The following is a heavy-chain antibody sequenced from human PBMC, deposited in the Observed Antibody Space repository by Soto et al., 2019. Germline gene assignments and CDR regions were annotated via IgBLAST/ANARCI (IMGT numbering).Heavy chain of an antibody. V-gene: IGHV1-69*12. D-gene: IGHD4-17*01. CDR3: ARPSTVTDHLKFDY. J-gene: IGHJ4*02. CDR1: GGTFSSYA. CDR2: IIPIFGTA. Sequence: QVQLVQSGAEVKKSGSSVKVSCKASGGTFSSYAISWVRQAPGQGLEWMGGIIPIFGTANYAQKFQGRVTITADESTSTAYMELSSLRSEDTAVYYCARPSTVTDHLKFDYWGQGTLVTVSS.